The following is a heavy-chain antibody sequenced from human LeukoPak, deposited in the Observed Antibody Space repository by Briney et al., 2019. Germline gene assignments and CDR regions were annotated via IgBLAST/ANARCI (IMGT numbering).Heavy chain of an antibody. V-gene: IGHV4-59*08. CDR1: GGSISSYY. CDR2: IYYSGST. Sequence: SETLSLTCTVSGGSISSYYWSWIRQSPGKGLEWIGYIYYSGSTNYNPSLKSRVSISVDTSKNQFSLKLTSVTAADTAVYYCARLNVLSGSPLHHFDHWGQGTLVTVST. J-gene: IGHJ4*02. CDR3: ARLNVLSGSPLHHFDH. D-gene: IGHD6-13*01.